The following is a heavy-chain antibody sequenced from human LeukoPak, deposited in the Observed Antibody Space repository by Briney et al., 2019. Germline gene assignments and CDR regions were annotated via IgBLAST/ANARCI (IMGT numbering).Heavy chain of an antibody. CDR3: ARGSKEFDP. V-gene: IGHV4-34*01. Sequence: SETLSLTCAVYGGSFSGYYWGWIRQPPGKGLEWIGEINHSGSTNYNPSLKSRVTISVDTSKNQFSLKLSSVTAADTAVYYCARGSKEFDPWGQGTLVTVSS. CDR2: INHSGST. CDR1: GGSFSGYY. J-gene: IGHJ5*02. D-gene: IGHD6-13*01.